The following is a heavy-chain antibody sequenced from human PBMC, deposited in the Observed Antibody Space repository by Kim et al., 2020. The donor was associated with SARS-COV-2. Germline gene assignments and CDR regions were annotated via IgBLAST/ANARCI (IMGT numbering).Heavy chain of an antibody. CDR3: MKGGWGWIWDH. Sequence: GGSLRLSCTTSGFTFTGHAMSWVRQAPGKGLGWVSSIDGSDGTTYYVDSVKGRFTIPRDDSKNTLYLQMSALRGDDTAVYYCMKGGWGWIWDHWGQGTLVTVSS. J-gene: IGHJ4*02. V-gene: IGHV3-23*01. CDR2: IDGSDGTT. CDR1: GFTFTGHA. D-gene: IGHD2-21*01.